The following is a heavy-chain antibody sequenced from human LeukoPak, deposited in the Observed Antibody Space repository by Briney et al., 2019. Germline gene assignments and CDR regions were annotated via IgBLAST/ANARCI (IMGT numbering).Heavy chain of an antibody. J-gene: IGHJ3*02. Sequence: SETLSLICTVSGDSISISSYYWGWIRQPPGKRLEWFGSIYYSGSTYYNYNPSLKSRVTISVDMSKNQFSLKLSSVTAADTAMYYCARASGSYNAALDIWGQGTMVTVSS. CDR3: ARASGSYNAALDI. CDR2: IYYSGST. D-gene: IGHD1-26*01. CDR1: GDSISISSYY. V-gene: IGHV4-39*07.